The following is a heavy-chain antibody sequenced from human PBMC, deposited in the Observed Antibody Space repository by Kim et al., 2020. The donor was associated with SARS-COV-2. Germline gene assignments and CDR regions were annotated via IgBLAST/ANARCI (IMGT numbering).Heavy chain of an antibody. CDR1: GFTFSSYS. V-gene: IGHV3-21*01. CDR3: ARDANSSSWYGYYYYYYGMDV. Sequence: GGSLRLSCAASGFTFSSYSMNWVRQAPGKGLEWVSSISSSSSYIYYADSVKGRFTISRDNAKNSLYLQMNSLRAEDTAVYYCARDANSSSWYGYYYYYYGMDVWGQGTTVTVSS. J-gene: IGHJ6*02. CDR2: ISSSSSYI. D-gene: IGHD6-13*01.